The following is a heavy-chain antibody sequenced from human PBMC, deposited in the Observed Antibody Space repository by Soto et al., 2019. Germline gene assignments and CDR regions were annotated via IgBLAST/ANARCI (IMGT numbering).Heavy chain of an antibody. J-gene: IGHJ3*02. CDR2: IYYSGST. CDR1: GGSISSYY. V-gene: IGHV4-59*08. Sequence: PSETLSLTCTVSGGSISSYYCSWIRQPPGKGLEWIGYIYYSGSTYYNPSLKSRVTISVDTSKNQFSLKLSSVTAADTAVYYCARVRHINAFDIWGQGTMVTVSS. CDR3: ARVRHINAFDI. D-gene: IGHD1-20*01.